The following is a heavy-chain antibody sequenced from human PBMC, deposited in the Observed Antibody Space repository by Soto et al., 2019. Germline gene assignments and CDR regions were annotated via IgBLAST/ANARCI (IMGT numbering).Heavy chain of an antibody. J-gene: IGHJ6*02. Sequence: PGGSLRRSCAASGFAFSSYWMHWVRQTLEKGLVWVSRINDDGNSITYADSVRGRFTIFRDNAKSTLHLQMNSLRAEDTAVYYCTRALSAPYFYYGVDVWGQDTMVPVSS. CDR1: GFAFSSYW. CDR2: INDDGNSI. D-gene: IGHD3-16*02. CDR3: TRALSAPYFYYGVDV. V-gene: IGHV3-74*01.